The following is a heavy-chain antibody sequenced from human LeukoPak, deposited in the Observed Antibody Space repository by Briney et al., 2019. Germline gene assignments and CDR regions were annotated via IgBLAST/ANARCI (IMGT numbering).Heavy chain of an antibody. D-gene: IGHD5-24*01. J-gene: IGHJ4*02. CDR1: GGSFSGYY. CDR3: ARGRDGYNFLNRGEYYYFDY. V-gene: IGHV4-34*01. CDR2: IDHSGST. Sequence: SETLSLTCAVYGGSFSGYYWSWIRQPPGKGLEWIGEIDHSGSTNYNPSLKSRVTISVDTSKNQFSLKLNSVTAADTAVYYCARGRDGYNFLNRGEYYYFDYWGQGTLVTVSS.